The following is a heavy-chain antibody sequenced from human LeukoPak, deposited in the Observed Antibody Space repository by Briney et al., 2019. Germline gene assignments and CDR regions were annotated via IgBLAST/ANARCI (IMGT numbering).Heavy chain of an antibody. V-gene: IGHV1-18*01. CDR3: ARLGLPIYYYYMDV. CDR2: ISAYNGNT. CDR1: GYTFTSYG. Sequence: ASVKVSCKASGYTFTSYGISWARQAPGQGLEWMGWISAYNGNTNYAQRLQDRVTMTTDTSTSTAYMELRSLRSDDTAVYYCARLGLPIYYYYMDVWGKGTTVTVSS. J-gene: IGHJ6*03.